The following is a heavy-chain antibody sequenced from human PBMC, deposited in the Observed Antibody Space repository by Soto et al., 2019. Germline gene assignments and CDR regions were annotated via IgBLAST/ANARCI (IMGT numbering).Heavy chain of an antibody. CDR1: GFTFSSYS. CDR3: ARGSSPYSSSWYATEDFQH. J-gene: IGHJ1*01. CDR2: ISSSSSYI. Sequence: EVQLVESGGGLVKPGGSLRLSCAASGFTFSSYSMNWVRQAPGKGLEWVSSISSSSSYIYYADSVKGRFTISRDNAKNSLFLQMNILRDEDTAVYSCARGSSPYSSSWYATEDFQHWGQGTLVTVSS. D-gene: IGHD6-13*01. V-gene: IGHV3-21*01.